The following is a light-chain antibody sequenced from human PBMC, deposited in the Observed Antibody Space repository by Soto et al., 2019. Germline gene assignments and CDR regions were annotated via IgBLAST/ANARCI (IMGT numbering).Light chain of an antibody. V-gene: IGKV3-20*01. CDR1: QSVSSSY. CDR3: PPLGT. Sequence: EIVLTQSPGTLSLSPGERATLSCRASQSVSSSYLAWYQQKPGQAPRLLIYGASSRASSIPDRFSASGSGTDFPLPISILVHDDLQLNYCPPLGTFGQGTKVEIK. CDR2: GAS. J-gene: IGKJ1*01.